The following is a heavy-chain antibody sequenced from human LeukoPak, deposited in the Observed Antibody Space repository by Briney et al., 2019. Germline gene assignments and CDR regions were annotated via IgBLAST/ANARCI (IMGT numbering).Heavy chain of an antibody. V-gene: IGHV3-33*06. CDR2: IWYDGSNK. CDR1: GFTFSSYG. CDR3: AKDSAAHCYYYYMDV. D-gene: IGHD6-6*01. Sequence: GGSLRLSXAASGFTFSSYGMHWIRQAPGKGLEWVAVIWYDGSNKYYADSVKGRFTISRDNSKNTLYLQMNSLRAEDTAVYYCAKDSAAHCYYYYMDVWGKGTTVTVSS. J-gene: IGHJ6*03.